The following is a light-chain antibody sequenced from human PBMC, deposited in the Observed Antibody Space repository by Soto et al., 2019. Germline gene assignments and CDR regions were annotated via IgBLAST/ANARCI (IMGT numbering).Light chain of an antibody. CDR3: AAWDDSLNGVV. CDR2: SNN. V-gene: IGLV1-44*01. CDR1: SSNIGSNT. Sequence: QSVLTQPPSASGTPGQRVTISCSGSSSNIGSNTVNWYQQLPGTAPKLLIYSNNQRPSGVPDRFSGSKSGTSASLAISGLQSEDTADYYGAAWDDSLNGVVFGGGTKVTVL. J-gene: IGLJ2*01.